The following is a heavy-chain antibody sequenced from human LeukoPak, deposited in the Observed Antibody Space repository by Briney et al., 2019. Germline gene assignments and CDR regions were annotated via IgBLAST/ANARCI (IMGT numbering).Heavy chain of an antibody. J-gene: IGHJ4*02. CDR1: GGSISSYY. Sequence: SETLSLTCTVSGGSISSYYWSWIRQPPGKGLEWIGCIYYSGSTNYNPSLKSRVTISVDTSKNQFSLKLSSVTAADTAVYYCARAGGYGLIDYWGQGTMVTVSS. D-gene: IGHD5-18*01. CDR2: IYYSGST. CDR3: ARAGGYGLIDY. V-gene: IGHV4-59*01.